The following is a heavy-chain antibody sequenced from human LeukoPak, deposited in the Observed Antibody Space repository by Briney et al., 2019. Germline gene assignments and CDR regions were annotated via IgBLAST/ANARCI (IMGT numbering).Heavy chain of an antibody. CDR2: IYPGDSDT. CDR1: RYSFTRYS. J-gene: IGHJ5*02. CDR3: ARQGRWASSSGWFDP. V-gene: IGHV5-51*01. Sequence: SLNLSCKCFRYSFTRYSMGWIRQMPGNCLDWNKLIYPGDSDTRYSPSFQGQVTISADKSISTAYLQWSSLKASDTAMYYCARQGRWASSSGWFDPWGQGTLVTVSS. D-gene: IGHD6-19*01.